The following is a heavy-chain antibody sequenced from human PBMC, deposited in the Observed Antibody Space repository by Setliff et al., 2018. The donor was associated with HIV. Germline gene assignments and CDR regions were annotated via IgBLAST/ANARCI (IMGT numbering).Heavy chain of an antibody. CDR2: MNPNSGNT. CDR1: GYTFTSYD. Sequence: PSVKVSCKASGYTFTSYDINWVRQATGQGLEWMGWMNPNSGNTGYAQKFQGRVTMTRNTSISTAYMELSSLRSDDTAIYYCAKPFGSDGSRQLDSWGQGTLVTVSS. CDR3: AKPFGSDGSRQLDS. D-gene: IGHD2-15*01. V-gene: IGHV1-8*02. J-gene: IGHJ4*02.